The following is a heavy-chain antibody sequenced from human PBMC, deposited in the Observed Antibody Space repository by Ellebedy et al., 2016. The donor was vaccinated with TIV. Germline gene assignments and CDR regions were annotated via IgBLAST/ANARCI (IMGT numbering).Heavy chain of an antibody. D-gene: IGHD2-2*02. CDR2: ISWNSGSI. V-gene: IGHV3-9*01. CDR1: GFTFDDYA. J-gene: IGHJ3*02. CDR3: AKSGGYCSSTSCYNVAFDI. Sequence: SLKISXAASGFTFDDYAMHWVRQAPGKGLEWVSGISWNSGSIGYADSVKGRFTISRDNAKNSLYLQMNSLRAEDTALYYCAKSGGYCSSTSCYNVAFDIWGQGTMVTVSS.